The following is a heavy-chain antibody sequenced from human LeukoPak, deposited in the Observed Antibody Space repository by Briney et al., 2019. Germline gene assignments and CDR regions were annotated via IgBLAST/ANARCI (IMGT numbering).Heavy chain of an antibody. CDR2: IRSKAYGGTT. V-gene: IGHV3-49*04. CDR1: GFTFGDYA. CDR3: TREGGSYYLDFDY. J-gene: IGHJ4*02. Sequence: GGSLRLSCTASGFTFGDYAMSWVRQAPGKGLEWVGFIRSKAYGGTTEYAASVKGRFTISRDDSKSIAYLQMNSLKTEDTAVYYCTREGGSYYLDFDYWGQGTLVTVSS. D-gene: IGHD1-26*01.